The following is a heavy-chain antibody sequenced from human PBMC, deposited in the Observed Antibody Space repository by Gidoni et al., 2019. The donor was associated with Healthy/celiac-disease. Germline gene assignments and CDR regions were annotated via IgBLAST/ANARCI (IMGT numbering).Heavy chain of an antibody. V-gene: IGHV3-7*01. CDR1: GFTFSSYW. D-gene: IGHD6-13*01. CDR2: IKQDGSEK. CDR3: ARDGGRDLGSGQQLAVDFDY. Sequence: EVQLVESGGGLVQPGGSLRLSCAASGFTFSSYWMSWVRQAPGKGLEWVANIKQDGSEKYYVDSVKGRFTISRDNAKNSLYLQMNSLRAEDTAVYYCARDGGRDLGSGQQLAVDFDYWGQGTLVTVSS. J-gene: IGHJ4*02.